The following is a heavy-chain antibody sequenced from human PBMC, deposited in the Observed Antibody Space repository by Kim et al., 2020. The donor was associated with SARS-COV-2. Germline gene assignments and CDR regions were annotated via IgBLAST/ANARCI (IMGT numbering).Heavy chain of an antibody. CDR3: ARDGPLYDSSGYKYFDY. CDR2: ISYDGSNK. CDR1: GFTFSSYA. V-gene: IGHV3-30-3*01. J-gene: IGHJ4*02. D-gene: IGHD3-22*01. Sequence: GGSLRLSCAASGFTFSSYAMHWVRQAPGKGLEWVAVISYDGSNKYYADSVKGRFTISRDNSKNTLYLQMNSLRAEDTAVYYCARDGPLYDSSGYKYFDYCGQRTLGTVSP.